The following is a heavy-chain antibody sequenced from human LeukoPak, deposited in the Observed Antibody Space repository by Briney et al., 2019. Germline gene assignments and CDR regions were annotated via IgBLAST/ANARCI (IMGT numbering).Heavy chain of an antibody. CDR2: INSDGSST. J-gene: IGHJ4*02. V-gene: IGHV3-74*01. Sequence: GGSLRLSCAASGFTFSRYYMHWVRQAPGKGLVWVSRINSDGSSTTYADSVKGRFTISRDNAKNTLYLQMNSLKVEDTAVYYCTRVFVGDEYSSSEYWGQGTLVTVSS. D-gene: IGHD6-13*01. CDR1: GFTFSRYY. CDR3: TRVFVGDEYSSSEY.